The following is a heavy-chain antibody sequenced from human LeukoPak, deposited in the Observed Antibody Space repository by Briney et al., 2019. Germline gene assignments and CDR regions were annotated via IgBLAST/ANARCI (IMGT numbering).Heavy chain of an antibody. Sequence: PSETLSLTCAVSGDSVSYDNWWSWVRQRPGKGLEWIGETHHSGSSNYNPSLKSRVTVSVDKSKNQVSLSLTSVTAADTAVYYCARHHYFALAYWGQGTLVTVST. CDR2: THHSGSS. V-gene: IGHV4-4*02. CDR1: GDSVSYDNW. J-gene: IGHJ4*02. D-gene: IGHD2-21*01. CDR3: ARHHYFALAY.